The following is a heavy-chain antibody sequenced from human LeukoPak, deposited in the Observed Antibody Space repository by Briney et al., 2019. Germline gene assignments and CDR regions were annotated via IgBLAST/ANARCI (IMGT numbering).Heavy chain of an antibody. D-gene: IGHD3-9*01. V-gene: IGHV3-30*03. Sequence: PGRSLRLSCAASGFTFSSYGMHWVRQAPGKGLEWVAVISYDGSNKYYADSVKGRFTISRDNSKNTLYLQMNSLRAEDTAVYYCARQYRVDWLTIDYWGQGTLVTVSS. J-gene: IGHJ4*02. CDR2: ISYDGSNK. CDR1: GFTFSSYG. CDR3: ARQYRVDWLTIDY.